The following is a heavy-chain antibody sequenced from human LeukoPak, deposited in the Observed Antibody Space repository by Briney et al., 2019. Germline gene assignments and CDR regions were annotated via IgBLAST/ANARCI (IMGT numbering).Heavy chain of an antibody. J-gene: IGHJ6*03. V-gene: IGHV3-7*01. CDR1: GFTVSSNY. CDR3: ARGVKYYYYYYYMDV. D-gene: IGHD3-22*01. CDR2: IKEDGSEK. Sequence: GGSLRLSCATSGFTVSSNYMSWVRQAPGKGLEWVANIKEDGSEKYYVDSVKGRFTISRDNAKNSLYLQMNSLRAEDTAVYYCARGVKYYYYYYYMDVWGKGTTVTISS.